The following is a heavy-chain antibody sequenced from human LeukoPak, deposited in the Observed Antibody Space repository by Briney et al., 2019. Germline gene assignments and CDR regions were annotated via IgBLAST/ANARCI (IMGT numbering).Heavy chain of an antibody. Sequence: PGGSLRLSCAASGFTFSSYAMSWVRQAPGKGLQWVSAMSGSGGSTYYADSVKGRFTISRDNSKNTLYLQMNSLRAEDTAVYFWAKDHWGAIRGEFDYWGQGTLVTVSS. D-gene: IGHD3-10*01. V-gene: IGHV3-23*01. CDR1: GFTFSSYA. CDR2: MSGSGGST. J-gene: IGHJ4*02. CDR3: AKDHWGAIRGEFDY.